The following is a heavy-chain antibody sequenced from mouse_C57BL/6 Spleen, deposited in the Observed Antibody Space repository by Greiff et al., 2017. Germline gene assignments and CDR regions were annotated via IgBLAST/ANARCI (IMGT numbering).Heavy chain of an antibody. CDR2: IYPRSGNT. J-gene: IGHJ2*01. D-gene: IGHD1-1*01. Sequence: QVQLQQSGAELARPGASVKLSCKASGYTFTSYGISWVKQRPGQGLEWIGEIYPRSGNTYYNEKFKGKATLTADKSSSTAYMELRSLTSEDSAVYFCASITTVVPYYFDYWGQGTTLTVSS. CDR3: ASITTVVPYYFDY. V-gene: IGHV1-81*01. CDR1: GYTFTSYG.